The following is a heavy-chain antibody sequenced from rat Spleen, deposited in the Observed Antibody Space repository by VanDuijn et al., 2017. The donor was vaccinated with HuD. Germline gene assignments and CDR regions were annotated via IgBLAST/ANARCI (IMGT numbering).Heavy chain of an antibody. CDR2: FSFDGRTT. D-gene: IGHD1-12*03. CDR3: TRHAYYDGYYHWYFDF. V-gene: IGHV5-7*01. J-gene: IGHJ1*01. CDR1: GFTFSDYY. Sequence: EVQLVESGGGLVQPGRSLKLSCAASGFTFSDYYMAWVRQAPTEGLEWVATFSFDGRTTYYRDSVKGRFIISRDNAKSTLYLQMDSLRSEDTATHYCTRHAYYDGYYHWYFDFWGPGTMVTVSS.